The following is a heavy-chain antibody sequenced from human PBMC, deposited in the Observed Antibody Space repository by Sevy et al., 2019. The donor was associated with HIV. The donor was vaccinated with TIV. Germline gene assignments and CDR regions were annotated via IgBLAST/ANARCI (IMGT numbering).Heavy chain of an antibody. V-gene: IGHV4-39*01. J-gene: IGHJ5*02. CDR2: IYYSGST. D-gene: IGHD3-3*01. CDR1: GGSISRNSHY. Sequence: SETLSLTCTVSGGSISRNSHYWGWIRQPPGKGLEWIGSIYYSGSTYYNPSLNSRVTISGDTSKNQFSLKLSSVTAADTAVYYCATHDFSITIFGVVTRNGFDPWGQGTLVTVSS. CDR3: ATHDFSITIFGVVTRNGFDP.